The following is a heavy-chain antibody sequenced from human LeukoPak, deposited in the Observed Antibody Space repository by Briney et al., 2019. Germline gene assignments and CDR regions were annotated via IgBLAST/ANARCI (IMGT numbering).Heavy chain of an antibody. Sequence: QAGGSLRLSCAASGFTFSSYAMHWVRQAPGKGLEWVAVISYDGSNKYYADSVKGRFTISRDNSKNTLYLQMNSLRAEDTAVYYCASLTIFGVVPTRDDAFDIWGQGTMVTVSS. D-gene: IGHD3-3*01. J-gene: IGHJ3*02. V-gene: IGHV3-30-3*01. CDR3: ASLTIFGVVPTRDDAFDI. CDR2: ISYDGSNK. CDR1: GFTFSSYA.